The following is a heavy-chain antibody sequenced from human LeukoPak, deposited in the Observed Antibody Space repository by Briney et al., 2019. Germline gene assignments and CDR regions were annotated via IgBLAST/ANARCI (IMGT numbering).Heavy chain of an antibody. J-gene: IGHJ4*02. CDR1: GVSIGSTSYY. CDR3: AGHLENNEGSGSYGYFDK. CDR2: VFHSGST. Sequence: SETLSLTCAVSGVSIGSTSYYWAWIRQSPGKGLEWIANVFHSGSTYQNLSLRSRVAISVDTSKNQFSLRLTSVTAAYPAPYYCAGHLENNEGSGSYGYFDKWGQGTLVTVSS. V-gene: IGHV4-39*01. D-gene: IGHD1-26*01.